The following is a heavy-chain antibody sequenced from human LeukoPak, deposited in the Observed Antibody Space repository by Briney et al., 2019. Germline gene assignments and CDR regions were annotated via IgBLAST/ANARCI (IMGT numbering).Heavy chain of an antibody. V-gene: IGHV5-51*01. CDR1: GYSFTSYW. J-gene: IGHJ4*02. D-gene: IGHD6-13*01. CDR2: IYPGDSDT. Sequence: GESLKISCKGSGYSFTSYWIGWVRQMPGKGLEWMGIIYPGDSDTRYSPSFQGQVTISVDKSISTAYLQWSGLKASDTAMYYCARLAISSIWSVYFDYWGQGTLVTVSS. CDR3: ARLAISSIWSVYFDY.